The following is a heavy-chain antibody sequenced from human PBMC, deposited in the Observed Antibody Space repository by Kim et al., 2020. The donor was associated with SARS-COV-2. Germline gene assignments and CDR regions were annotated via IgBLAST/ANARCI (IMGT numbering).Heavy chain of an antibody. J-gene: IGHJ5*02. CDR2: INSDGGDT. V-gene: IGHV3-74*01. CDR3: ARGTFPQGFDP. CDR1: GFTFSNYW. Sequence: GGSLRLSCEASGFTFSNYWMNWVRQGPGKGLVWVSRINSDGGDTHYADSVKGRFTISRDNAENTLHLQLNSLGVEDTAIYYCARGTFPQGFDPWGQGTLVTVSS.